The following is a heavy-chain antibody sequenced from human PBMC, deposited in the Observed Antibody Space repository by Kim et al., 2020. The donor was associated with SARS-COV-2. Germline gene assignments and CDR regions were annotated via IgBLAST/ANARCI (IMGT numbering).Heavy chain of an antibody. V-gene: IGHV1-3*01. CDR3: ARGFYYDDSGYYFFDH. Sequence: ASVKVSCKASGYTFGSFAIHWVRQAPGQRLEWMGWINAGNGNTKYSQKFQGRVTITRDASATTAYMELPSLRSEDTAVYYCARGFYYDDSGYYFFDHWG. J-gene: IGHJ3*01. CDR1: GYTFGSFA. CDR2: INAGNGNT. D-gene: IGHD3-22*01.